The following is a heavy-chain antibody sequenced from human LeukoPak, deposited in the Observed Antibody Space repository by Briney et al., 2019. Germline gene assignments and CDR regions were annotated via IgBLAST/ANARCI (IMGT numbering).Heavy chain of an antibody. V-gene: IGHV4-34*01. CDR3: ARHPGYYTSVTSYNQYYFDY. CDR2: INHSGTT. D-gene: IGHD3-10*01. J-gene: IGHJ4*02. CDR1: GGSFSDYY. Sequence: PSETLSLTCAVYGGSFSDYYWTWIRQPPGKGLEWIGQINHSGTTNYNPSLKSRVAISVDTSKNQFSLKLSSVTAADTAVYYCARHPGYYTSVTSYNQYYFDYWGQGTQVTVSS.